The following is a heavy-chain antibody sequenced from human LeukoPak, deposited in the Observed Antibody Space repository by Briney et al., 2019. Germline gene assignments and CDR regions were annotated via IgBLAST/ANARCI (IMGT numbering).Heavy chain of an antibody. J-gene: IGHJ5*02. Sequence: PSETLSLTCTVSGGSISSYYWSWIRHPRGTGLEWIGYIYYSGSTNYNPSLKSRVTISVDTSKNQYSLKLSSVTAADTAVYYCARVRDFWSGRNWFDPWGQGTLVTVSS. D-gene: IGHD3-3*01. V-gene: IGHV4-59*01. CDR3: ARVRDFWSGRNWFDP. CDR1: GGSISSYY. CDR2: IYYSGST.